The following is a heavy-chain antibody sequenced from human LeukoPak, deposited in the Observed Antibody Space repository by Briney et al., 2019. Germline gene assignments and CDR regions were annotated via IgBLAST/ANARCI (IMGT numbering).Heavy chain of an antibody. V-gene: IGHV4-4*07. J-gene: IGHJ5*02. CDR1: GDSIDSSS. CDR3: ANWVGNWFDP. Sequence: SETLSLTCTVFGDSIDSSSWAWIRQPVGKGLEWIGRIYLGGSPIYNTFLKTRVIMTVDTSTNQFLLWLRSVTAADTATYYCANWVGNWFDPWGQGTLVTVSS. D-gene: IGHD1-26*01. CDR2: IYLGGSP.